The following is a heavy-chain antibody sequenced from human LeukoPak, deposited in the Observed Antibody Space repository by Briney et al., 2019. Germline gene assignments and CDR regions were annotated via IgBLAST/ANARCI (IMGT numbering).Heavy chain of an antibody. V-gene: IGHV5-10-1*01. D-gene: IGHD3-22*01. J-gene: IGHJ2*01. Sequence: PGESLRISCKGSGYSFTSYWISWVRQMPGKGLEWMGRIDPSDSYSNYSPSFQGHVTISVDKSISTAYLHWSSLKASDTAMYYCARLYYYDSSGYYSPYWYFDLWGRGTLVTASS. CDR3: ARLYYYDSSGYYSPYWYFDL. CDR2: IDPSDSYS. CDR1: GYSFTSYW.